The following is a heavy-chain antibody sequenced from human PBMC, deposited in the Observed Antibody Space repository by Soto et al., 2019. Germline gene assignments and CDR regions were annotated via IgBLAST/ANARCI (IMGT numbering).Heavy chain of an antibody. CDR2: IYYSGRT. CDR3: ARGSFSSSSSWFDP. J-gene: IGHJ5*02. V-gene: IGHV4-31*03. D-gene: IGHD6-6*01. Sequence: QVQLQESGPGLVKPSQTLSLTCTVSGDSISSGGYYWSWIRQHPGKGLEWIGYIYYSGRTYYNPSLHSRVSIAVDTTENQFSLKLTSVTAADTSVYYCARGSFSSSSSWFDPWGRGTLVTVSS. CDR1: GDSISSGGYY.